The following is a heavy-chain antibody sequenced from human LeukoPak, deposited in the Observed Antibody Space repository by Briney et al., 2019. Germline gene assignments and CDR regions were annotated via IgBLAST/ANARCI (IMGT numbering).Heavy chain of an antibody. CDR3: ARDDPGGAFDI. CDR1: GGSFSGYY. J-gene: IGHJ3*02. D-gene: IGHD3-10*01. Sequence: SETLSLTCAVYGGSFSGYYWSWIRQPPGKGLEWIGYIYYSGSTNYNPSLKSRVTISVDTSKNQFSLKLSSVTAADTAVYYCARDDPGGAFDIWGQGTMVTVSS. V-gene: IGHV4-59*01. CDR2: IYYSGST.